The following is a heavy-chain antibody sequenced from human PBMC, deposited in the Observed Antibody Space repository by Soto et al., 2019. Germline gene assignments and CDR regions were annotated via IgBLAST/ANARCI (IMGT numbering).Heavy chain of an antibody. V-gene: IGHV1-3*01. CDR3: ARGQGNSGYETIDL. Sequence: GASVKVSCKASGYIFTTYAIHWVRQAPGQRLEWMGWINAGNGNTKYSQKLQGRVTITRDTSANTVYMELSSLTSEDTTLYYCARGQGNSGYETIDLWGLGTLVTVSS. J-gene: IGHJ4*02. CDR1: GYIFTTYA. D-gene: IGHD5-12*01. CDR2: INAGNGNT.